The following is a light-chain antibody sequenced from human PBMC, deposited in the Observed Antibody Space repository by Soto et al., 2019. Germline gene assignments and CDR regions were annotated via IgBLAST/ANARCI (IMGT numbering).Light chain of an antibody. CDR3: QQYDTYVWT. V-gene: IGKV1-5*03. CDR2: RAS. J-gene: IGKJ1*01. CDR1: QNINNW. Sequence: DIQMTQSPSTLSASVGDRVTITCRASQNINNWLAWYQQKSGKAPKLLIYRASSLQSGVPSRFSGSASETEFTLTISSLQPDDFATYYCQQYDTYVWTLGQGTTVDIK.